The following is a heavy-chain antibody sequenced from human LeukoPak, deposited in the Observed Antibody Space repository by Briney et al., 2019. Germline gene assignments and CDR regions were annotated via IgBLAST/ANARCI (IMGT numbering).Heavy chain of an antibody. CDR2: IYYSGST. D-gene: IGHD2-15*01. CDR3: AREYCSGGSCWGGAFDI. V-gene: IGHV4-59*01. Sequence: SETLSLTCTVSGGSISSYYWSWIRQPPGRGLEWIGYIYYSGSTNYNPSLKSRVTISVDTSKNQFSLKLSSVTAADTAVYYCAREYCSGGSCWGGAFDIWGQGTMVTVSS. J-gene: IGHJ3*02. CDR1: GGSISSYY.